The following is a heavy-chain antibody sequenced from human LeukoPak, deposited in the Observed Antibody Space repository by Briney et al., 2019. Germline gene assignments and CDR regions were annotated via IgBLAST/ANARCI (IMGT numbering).Heavy chain of an antibody. Sequence: ASVKVSCKASGYTFTSYDINWVRQATGQGLEWMGWMNPNSGNTGYAEKFQGRVTMTRNTSISTAYMELSSLRSEDTAVYYCARGPPYYYGPSQVDYWGQGTLVTVSS. D-gene: IGHD3-10*01. CDR1: GYTFTSYD. CDR3: ARGPPYYYGPSQVDY. CDR2: MNPNSGNT. V-gene: IGHV1-8*01. J-gene: IGHJ4*02.